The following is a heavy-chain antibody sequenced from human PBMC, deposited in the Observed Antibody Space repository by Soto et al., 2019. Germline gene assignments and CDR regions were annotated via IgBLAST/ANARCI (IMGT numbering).Heavy chain of an antibody. D-gene: IGHD2-2*01. V-gene: IGHV3-30*18. CDR1: GFTFSSYG. CDR3: AKEGVVVPAATPMFDY. J-gene: IGHJ4*02. Sequence: QVQLVESGGGVVQPRRSLRLSCAASGFTFSSYGMHWVRQAPGKGLEWVAVISYDGSNKYYADSVKGRFTISRDNSKNTLYLQMNSLRAEDTAVYYCAKEGVVVPAATPMFDYWGQGTLVTVSS. CDR2: ISYDGSNK.